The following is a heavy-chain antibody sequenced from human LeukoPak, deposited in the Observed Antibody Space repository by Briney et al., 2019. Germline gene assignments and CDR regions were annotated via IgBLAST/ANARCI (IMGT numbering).Heavy chain of an antibody. Sequence: PGGTLRLSCSASGFTFNNYGMNWVRQAPGKGLEWVGRIKSKTDGGTTDYAAPVKGRFTISRDDSKNTLYLQMNSLKTEDTAVYYCTTEDDFWTPFDYWGQGTLVTVSS. D-gene: IGHD3-3*01. V-gene: IGHV3-15*07. CDR3: TTEDDFWTPFDY. CDR2: IKSKTDGGTT. CDR1: GFTFNNYG. J-gene: IGHJ4*02.